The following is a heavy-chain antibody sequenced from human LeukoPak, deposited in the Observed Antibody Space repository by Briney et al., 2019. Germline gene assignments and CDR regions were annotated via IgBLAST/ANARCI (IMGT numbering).Heavy chain of an antibody. Sequence: GRSLRLSCAASGFTFDDYAMHWVRQAPGKGLEWVSGISWNSGSIGYADSVKGRFTISRDNAKNSLYPQMNSLRAEDTALYYCANDIGNYYYYGMDVWGQGTTVTVSS. V-gene: IGHV3-9*01. J-gene: IGHJ6*02. CDR1: GFTFDDYA. CDR2: ISWNSGSI. CDR3: ANDIGNYYYYGMDV.